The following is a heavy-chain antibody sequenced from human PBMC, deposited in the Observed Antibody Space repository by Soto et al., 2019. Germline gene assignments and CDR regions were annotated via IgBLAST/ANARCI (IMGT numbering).Heavy chain of an antibody. CDR1: GYTFTGHY. D-gene: IGHD1-26*01. Sequence: QVQLVQSGAEVKKPGASVKVSCKASGYTFTGHYIHWVRQAPEQGPEWMGEIGPESGATRYAQKFQGRVTMTMDTSITTVYMELNNLRPDDTAVYYCGRGRSGQIVVFYWGQGTPVTVSS. V-gene: IGHV1-2*02. J-gene: IGHJ4*02. CDR3: GRGRSGQIVVFY. CDR2: IGPESGAT.